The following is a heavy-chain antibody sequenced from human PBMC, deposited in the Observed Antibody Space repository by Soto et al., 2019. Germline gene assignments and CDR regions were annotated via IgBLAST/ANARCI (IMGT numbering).Heavy chain of an antibody. Sequence: ASVKVSCKASGYTFTSYGITWVRRAPGQGLEWMGWISPYNDETNYAHRLQDRVTMTTDTSTTIAYMELRSLRSDDTAIYYCARAFCSGGTCYDYWGQGTLVTVSS. D-gene: IGHD2-15*01. J-gene: IGHJ4*02. CDR2: ISPYNDET. CDR1: GYTFTSYG. V-gene: IGHV1-18*01. CDR3: ARAFCSGGTCYDY.